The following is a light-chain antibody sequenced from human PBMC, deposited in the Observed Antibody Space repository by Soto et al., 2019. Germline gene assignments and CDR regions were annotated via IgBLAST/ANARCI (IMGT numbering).Light chain of an antibody. CDR2: DVT. CDR1: SSDVGGYNY. V-gene: IGLV2-11*01. CDR3: SSHAGSSVA. Sequence: QSALTQPRSVSGSPGQSVTISCTGTSSDVGGYNYVSWYQQHPGKAPKLMIYDVTTRPSGVPDRFSGSKSGNTASLTISGLQAEDEADYYCSSHAGSSVAFGTGTKVTVL. J-gene: IGLJ1*01.